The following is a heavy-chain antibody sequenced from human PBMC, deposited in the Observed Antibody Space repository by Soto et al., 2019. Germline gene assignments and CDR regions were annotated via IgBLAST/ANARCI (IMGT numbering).Heavy chain of an antibody. CDR2: IDPSDSYT. Sequence: PGESLKISCKGSGYSFTSYWISWVRQMPGKGLEWMGRIDPSDSYTNYSPSFQGHVTISADKSISTAYLQWSSLKASDTAMYYCARQGDSSTGRYYYGMDVWGQGTTVTVSS. D-gene: IGHD5-18*01. CDR1: GYSFTSYW. V-gene: IGHV5-10-1*01. J-gene: IGHJ6*02. CDR3: ARQGDSSTGRYYYGMDV.